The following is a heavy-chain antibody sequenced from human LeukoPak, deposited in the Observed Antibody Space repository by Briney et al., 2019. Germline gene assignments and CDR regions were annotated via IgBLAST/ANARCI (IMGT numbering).Heavy chain of an antibody. J-gene: IGHJ4*02. D-gene: IGHD3-10*01. Sequence: SETLSLTCAVSGYSISSGYYWGWIRQPPGKGLEWIGSIYHSGSTYYNPSLKSRVTISVDTSKNRFSLKLSSVTAADTAVYYCASSMVRGATIDYWGQGTLVTVSS. CDR3: ASSMVRGATIDY. CDR2: IYHSGST. V-gene: IGHV4-38-2*01. CDR1: GYSISSGYY.